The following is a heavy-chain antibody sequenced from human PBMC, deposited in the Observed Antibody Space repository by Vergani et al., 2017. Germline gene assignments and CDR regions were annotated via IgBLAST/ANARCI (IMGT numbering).Heavy chain of an antibody. CDR2: ISWNSGSI. CDR1: GFTFDDYA. Sequence: EVQLVESGGGLVQPGRSLRLSCAASGFTFDDYAMHWVRQAPGKGLEWVSGISWNSGSIGYADSVKGRFTISRDNAKNSLYLQVRSLRLEDTGVYHCVRDRYYLGSGSYPYFYYYGFDVWGQGTAVTVSS. V-gene: IGHV3-9*01. CDR3: VRDRYYLGSGSYPYFYYYGFDV. D-gene: IGHD3-10*01. J-gene: IGHJ6*02.